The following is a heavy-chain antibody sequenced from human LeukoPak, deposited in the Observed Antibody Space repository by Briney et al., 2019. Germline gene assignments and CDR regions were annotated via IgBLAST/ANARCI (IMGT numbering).Heavy chain of an antibody. Sequence: RPSETLSLTCVVSGDSVSSAYYWSWIRQPPGKGLEWIGYIYYSGSTYYNPSLKSRVTISVDTSKNQFSLKLSSVTAADTAVYYCARPVVPAAPDAFDIWGQGTMVTVSS. J-gene: IGHJ3*02. CDR3: ARPVVPAAPDAFDI. D-gene: IGHD2-2*01. CDR1: GDSVSSAYY. CDR2: IYYSGST. V-gene: IGHV4-30-4*08.